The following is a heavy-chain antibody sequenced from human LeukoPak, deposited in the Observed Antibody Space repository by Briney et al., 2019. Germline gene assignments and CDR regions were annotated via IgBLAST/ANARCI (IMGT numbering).Heavy chain of an antibody. Sequence: GGSLRLSCAASGFTFSSYSMNWVRQAPGKGLEWVSSISSSSSYIYYADSVKGRFTISRDNAKNSLYLQMNSLRAEDTAVYYCARAFEYCSGGSCYHYYYYYMDVWGKGTTVTVSS. CDR2: ISSSSSYI. V-gene: IGHV3-21*01. D-gene: IGHD2-15*01. CDR1: GFTFSSYS. J-gene: IGHJ6*03. CDR3: ARAFEYCSGGSCYHYYYYYMDV.